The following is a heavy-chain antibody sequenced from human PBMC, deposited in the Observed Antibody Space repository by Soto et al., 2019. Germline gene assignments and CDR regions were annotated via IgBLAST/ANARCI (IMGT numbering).Heavy chain of an antibody. CDR3: ARDSSGWWDGMDF. V-gene: IGHV3-30-3*01. CDR1: GFTFSSYA. J-gene: IGHJ6*02. D-gene: IGHD2-8*02. CDR2: ISYDGSNK. Sequence: GGYLRLSCAASGFTFSSYAMHWVRQAPGKGLEWVAVISYDGSNKYCADSVKGRFTISRDNSKNTLYLQMNSLRAEDTAVYYCARDSSGWWDGMDFWCQGTSVTVSS.